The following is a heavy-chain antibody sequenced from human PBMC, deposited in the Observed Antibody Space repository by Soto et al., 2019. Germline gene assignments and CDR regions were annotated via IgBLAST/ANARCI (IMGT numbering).Heavy chain of an antibody. CDR1: GFTFSSYP. D-gene: IGHD3-22*01. J-gene: IGHJ1*01. CDR2: ISYDGSIR. V-gene: IGHV3-30*18. CDR3: AKRGYSYDGSGGAECFRH. Sequence: QVQLVESGGGVVQPGGSLRLSCAASGFTFSSYPLHWVRQAPGKGLEWVAVISYDGSIRYYADSVKGRFTISRDNSKNTLYLHMNCLRAEDTSVYYCAKRGYSYDGSGGAECFRHWGQGTLVTVSS.